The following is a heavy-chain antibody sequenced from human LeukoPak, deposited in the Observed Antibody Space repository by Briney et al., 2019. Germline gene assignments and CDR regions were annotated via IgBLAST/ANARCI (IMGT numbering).Heavy chain of an antibody. D-gene: IGHD4-17*01. CDR2: VFYRGST. J-gene: IGHJ4*02. CDR3: ARRGADDYGDYGFDY. CDR1: GGSISSYY. V-gene: IGHV4-59*08. Sequence: SQTLSLTCTVSGGSISSYYWSWIRQPPGKGLEWIGYVFYRGSTNYNPSLKSRVTISIDTSKNQFSLKLSSVTAADTAVYYCARRGADDYGDYGFDYWGQGTLVTVSS.